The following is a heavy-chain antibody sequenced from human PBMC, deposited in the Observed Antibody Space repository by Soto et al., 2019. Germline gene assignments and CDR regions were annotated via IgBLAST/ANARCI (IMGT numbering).Heavy chain of an antibody. V-gene: IGHV3-74*01. Sequence: GSLRLSCATSGFTFSSYPIHWVRQAPGKGPVWVSRITEDGSGTTYADSVKGRFTVTRDNAKNTMYLQMSGLGAEDTAVYHCVRGTNGWRGMDYWGQGTLVTVSS. CDR3: VRGTNGWRGMDY. D-gene: IGHD2-8*01. J-gene: IGHJ4*02. CDR2: ITEDGSGT. CDR1: GFTFSSYP.